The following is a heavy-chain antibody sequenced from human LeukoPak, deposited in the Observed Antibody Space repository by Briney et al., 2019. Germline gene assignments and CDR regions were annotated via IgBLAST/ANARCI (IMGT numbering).Heavy chain of an antibody. J-gene: IGHJ4*02. CDR2: IRYDEGKK. V-gene: IGHV3-30*02. CDR3: AKDILGSTGFDY. D-gene: IGHD3-3*02. CDR1: GFIFSSYG. Sequence: SGGSLRLSCAASGFIFSSYGMHWVRQAPGKGLEWVAFIRYDEGKKYYVDSVKGRFTISRDNSKNSLYLQMNSLRTEDTALYYCAKDILGSTGFDYWGQGTLVTVSS.